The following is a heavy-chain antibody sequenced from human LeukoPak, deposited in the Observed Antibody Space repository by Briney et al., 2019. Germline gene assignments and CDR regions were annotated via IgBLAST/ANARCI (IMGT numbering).Heavy chain of an antibody. CDR3: ARARGQTISITIFGVPARDAFDI. J-gene: IGHJ3*02. Sequence: SETLSLTCTASGGSISSYYWSWIRQPAGKGLEWIGRIYTSGSTNYNPSLKSRVTMSVDTSKNQFSLKLSSVTAADTAVYYCARARGQTISITIFGVPARDAFDIWGQGTMVTVSS. CDR2: IYTSGST. CDR1: GGSISSYY. D-gene: IGHD3-3*01. V-gene: IGHV4-4*07.